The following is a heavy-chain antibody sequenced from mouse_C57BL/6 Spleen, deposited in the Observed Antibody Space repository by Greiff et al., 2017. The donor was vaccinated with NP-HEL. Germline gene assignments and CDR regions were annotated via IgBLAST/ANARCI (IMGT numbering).Heavy chain of an antibody. CDR2: INPSTGGT. D-gene: IGHD1-1*01. CDR1: GYSFTGYY. CDR3: ARSRTAVEGYYFDY. J-gene: IGHJ2*01. V-gene: IGHV1-42*01. Sequence: EVQLQQSGPELVKPGASVKISCKASGYSFTGYYMNWVKQSPEKSLEWIGEINPSTGGTTYNQKFKAKATLTVDKSSSTAYMQLKSLTSEDSAVYYCARSRTAVEGYYFDYWGQGTTLTVSS.